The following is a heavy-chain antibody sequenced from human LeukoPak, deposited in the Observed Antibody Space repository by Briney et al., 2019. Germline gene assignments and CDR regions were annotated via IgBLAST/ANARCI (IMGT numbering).Heavy chain of an antibody. D-gene: IGHD4-17*01. CDR2: IYPGDSDT. Sequence: GESLKISCKGSGYSFTSYWIGGVRQMPGKGLEWMGIIYPGDSDTRYSPSFQGQVTISADKSISTAYLQWSSLKASDTAMYYCARRSGGYGDYGSFDYWGQGTLVTVSS. V-gene: IGHV5-51*01. CDR3: ARRSGGYGDYGSFDY. CDR1: GYSFTSYW. J-gene: IGHJ4*02.